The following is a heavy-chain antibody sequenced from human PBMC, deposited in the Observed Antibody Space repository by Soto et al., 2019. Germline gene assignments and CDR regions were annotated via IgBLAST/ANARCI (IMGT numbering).Heavy chain of an antibody. J-gene: IGHJ6*02. V-gene: IGHV3-30*18. CDR2: ISYDGSNK. CDR3: AKPWVAVAGPGHYYGMDV. D-gene: IGHD6-19*01. CDR1: GFTFSSYG. Sequence: GGSLRLSCAASGFTFSSYGMHWVRQAPGKGLEWVAVISYDGSNKYYADSVKGRFTISRDNSKNTLYLQMNSLRAEDTAVYYCAKPWVAVAGPGHYYGMDVWGQGTTVTVSS.